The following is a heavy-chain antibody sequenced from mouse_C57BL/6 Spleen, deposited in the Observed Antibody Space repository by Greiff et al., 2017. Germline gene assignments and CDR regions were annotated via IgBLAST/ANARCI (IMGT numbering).Heavy chain of an antibody. CDR2: IYPGSGST. Sequence: VQLQQSGAELVKPGASVKMSCKASGYTFTSYWITWVKQRPGQGLEWIGDIYPGSGSTNYNEKFKSKATLTVDTSSSTAYMQLSSLTSEDSAVYYCASRHYYYAMDYWGQGTSVTVSS. CDR1: GYTFTSYW. J-gene: IGHJ4*01. CDR3: ASRHYYYAMDY. V-gene: IGHV1-55*01.